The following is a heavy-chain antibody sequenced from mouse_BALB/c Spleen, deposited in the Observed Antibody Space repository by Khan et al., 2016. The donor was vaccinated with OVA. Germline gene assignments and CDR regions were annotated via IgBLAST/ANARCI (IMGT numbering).Heavy chain of an antibody. Sequence: EVQLQESGPGLVKPSQSLSLTCTVTGYSITSNYAWNWIRQFPGNKLEWMGYISYSGSTNYNPSLQSRISITRDTSKNQFFLQLNSGTTEDTATYYCARGNYYGYAMDYWGQGTSITVSS. D-gene: IGHD1-1*01. CDR1: GYSITSNYA. CDR3: ARGNYYGYAMDY. CDR2: ISYSGST. J-gene: IGHJ4*01. V-gene: IGHV3-2*02.